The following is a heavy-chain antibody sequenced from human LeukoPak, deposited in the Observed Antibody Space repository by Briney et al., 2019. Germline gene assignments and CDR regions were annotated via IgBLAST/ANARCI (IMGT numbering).Heavy chain of an antibody. CDR1: GLTFSNNY. D-gene: IGHD4-17*01. CDR2: IYSDGKT. CDR3: ARSKVTSGGLEY. J-gene: IGHJ4*02. Sequence: PGGSLRLSCAASGLTFSNNYITWVRQAPGKGLEWVSAIYSDGKTYYTDSLKGRFTISRDNSKNTVYLQMNSLRADDTALYYCARSKVTSGGLEYWGQGTLVTVSS. V-gene: IGHV3-66*01.